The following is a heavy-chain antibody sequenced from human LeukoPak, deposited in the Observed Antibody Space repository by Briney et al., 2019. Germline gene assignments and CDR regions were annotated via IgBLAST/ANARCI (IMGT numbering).Heavy chain of an antibody. CDR2: IYHSGST. D-gene: IGHD2-2*01. CDR3: ARVRCSSTSCSRFDY. V-gene: IGHV4-59*12. Sequence: SETLSLTCTVSGGSISSYYWSWIRQPPGKGLEWIGYIYHSGSTYYNPSLKSRVTISVDRSKNQFSLKLSSVTAADTAVYYCARVRCSSTSCSRFDYWGQGTLVTVSS. J-gene: IGHJ4*02. CDR1: GGSISSYY.